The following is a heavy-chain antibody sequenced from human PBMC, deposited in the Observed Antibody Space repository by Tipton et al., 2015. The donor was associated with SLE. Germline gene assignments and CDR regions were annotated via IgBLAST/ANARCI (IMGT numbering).Heavy chain of an antibody. CDR3: ARLGDWDFYYYMDV. D-gene: IGHD3-16*01. CDR2: ISGYNGNT. J-gene: IGHJ6*03. CDR1: GYTFTSYC. Sequence: QLVQSGPVVKKPGASVKVSCKASGYTFTSYCITWVRQAPGQGLEWMGWISGYNGNTNYAQKLQGRVTMTTDTSTSTAYMELRSLRSDDTAVYYCARLGDWDFYYYMDVWGKGTTVTVSS. V-gene: IGHV1-18*01.